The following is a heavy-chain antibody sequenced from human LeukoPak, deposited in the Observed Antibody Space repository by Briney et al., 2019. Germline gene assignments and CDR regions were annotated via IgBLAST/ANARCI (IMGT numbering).Heavy chain of an antibody. Sequence: SETLSPTCTVSGGSISSGSYYWSWIRQPAGKGLEWIGRIYTSGSTNYNPSLKSRVTISVDTSKNQFSLKLSSVTAADTAVYYCARGYGDYRPLDYWGQGTLVTVSS. D-gene: IGHD4-17*01. J-gene: IGHJ4*02. V-gene: IGHV4-61*02. CDR2: IYTSGST. CDR3: ARGYGDYRPLDY. CDR1: GGSISSGSYY.